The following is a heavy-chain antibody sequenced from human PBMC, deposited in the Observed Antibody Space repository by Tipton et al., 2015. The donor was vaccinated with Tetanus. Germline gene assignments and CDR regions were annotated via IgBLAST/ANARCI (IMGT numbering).Heavy chain of an antibody. CDR1: GGSIGSSSYY. V-gene: IGHV4-39*01. J-gene: IGHJ4*02. D-gene: IGHD2-15*01. Sequence: TLSLTCTVSGGSIGSSSYYWGWIRQPPGKGLEWIGSIYYSGSTYYNPSLKSRVTISVDTSKNQFSLKLSSVTAADTAVYYCARHGWYGLGYCSGGSCYDFDYWGQGTLVTVSS. CDR2: IYYSGST. CDR3: ARHGWYGLGYCSGGSCYDFDY.